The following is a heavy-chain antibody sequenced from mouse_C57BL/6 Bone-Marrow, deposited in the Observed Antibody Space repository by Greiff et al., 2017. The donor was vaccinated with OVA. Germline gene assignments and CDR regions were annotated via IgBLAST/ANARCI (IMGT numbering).Heavy chain of an antibody. J-gene: IGHJ2*01. CDR2: INPNNGGT. CDR1: GYTFTDYY. Sequence: VQLQQSGPELVKPGASVKISCKASGYTFTDYYMNWVKQSHGKSLEWIGDINPNNGGTSYNQKFKGKATLTVDKSSSTAYMELRSLTSEDSAVYYCARRGRDSTVVANYFDYWGQGTTLTVSS. D-gene: IGHD1-1*01. CDR3: ARRGRDSTVVANYFDY. V-gene: IGHV1-26*01.